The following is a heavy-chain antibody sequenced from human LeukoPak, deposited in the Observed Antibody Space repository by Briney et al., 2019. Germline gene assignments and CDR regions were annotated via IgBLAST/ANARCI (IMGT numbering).Heavy chain of an antibody. V-gene: IGHV3-23*01. Sequence: GGSLRLSCAASGFTFISYAMSWVRQAPGKGLEWVSAISGSGSSTYYADSVKGRFTISIDNSKNTLYLQMNSLRAEDTALYYCAKRDGYNSNPLKDWGQGTLVTVSS. CDR1: GFTFISYA. CDR2: ISGSGSST. CDR3: AKRDGYNSNPLKD. J-gene: IGHJ4*02. D-gene: IGHD5-24*01.